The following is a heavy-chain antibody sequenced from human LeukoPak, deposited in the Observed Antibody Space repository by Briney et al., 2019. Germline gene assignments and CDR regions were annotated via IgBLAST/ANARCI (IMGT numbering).Heavy chain of an antibody. J-gene: IGHJ3*02. CDR2: IGSDSGGT. CDR3: ARGVVAPAGNGAFDI. V-gene: IGHV3-23*01. Sequence: GGSLRLSCAASGFTFSSYAMIWVRQAPGKGLEWVSVIGSDSGGTQYADSVKGRFTISRDNSKNTLYLQMNSLRAEDTAVYYCARGVVAPAGNGAFDIWGQGTMVTVSS. CDR1: GFTFSSYA. D-gene: IGHD6-13*01.